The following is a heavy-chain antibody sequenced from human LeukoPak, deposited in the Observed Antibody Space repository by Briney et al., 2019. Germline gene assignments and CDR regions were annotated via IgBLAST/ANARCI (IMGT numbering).Heavy chain of an antibody. Sequence: SETLSLTCTVSGYSISSGYFWDWIRQPPGKGLDWIGSIYHSGSTYYNPSLKSRVTISVDTSKNQFSLKLSSVTAADTAVYYCARDGWYYDYVWGSYRYFDYWGQGTLVTVSS. V-gene: IGHV4-38-2*02. CDR1: GYSISSGYF. D-gene: IGHD3-16*02. J-gene: IGHJ4*02. CDR2: IYHSGST. CDR3: ARDGWYYDYVWGSYRYFDY.